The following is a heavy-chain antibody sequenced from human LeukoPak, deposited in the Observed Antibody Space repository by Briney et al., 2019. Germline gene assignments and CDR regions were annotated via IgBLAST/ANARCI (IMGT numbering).Heavy chain of an antibody. CDR2: INPSGGST. CDR3: ASQTQQWLVSGWFDP. J-gene: IGHJ5*02. Sequence: ASVKVSCKASEYTFTSYYMHWVRQAPGQGLEWMGIINPSGGSTSYAQKFQGRVTMTRDTSTSTVYMELSSLRSEDTAVYYCASQTQQWLVSGWFDPWGQGTLVTVSS. CDR1: EYTFTSYY. D-gene: IGHD6-19*01. V-gene: IGHV1-46*01.